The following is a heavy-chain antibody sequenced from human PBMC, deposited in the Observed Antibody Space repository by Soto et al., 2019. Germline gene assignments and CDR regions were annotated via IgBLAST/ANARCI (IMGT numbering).Heavy chain of an antibody. Sequence: EVQLVESGGVVVQPGGSLRLSCAASGFTFDDYTMHWVRQAPGKGLEWVSLISWDGGSTYYADSVKGRFTISRDNSKNSLYLQMNSLRTEDTALYYCAKERGIAAAGPFDYWGRGTLVTVSS. CDR3: AKERGIAAAGPFDY. V-gene: IGHV3-43*01. D-gene: IGHD6-13*01. J-gene: IGHJ4*02. CDR1: GFTFDDYT. CDR2: ISWDGGST.